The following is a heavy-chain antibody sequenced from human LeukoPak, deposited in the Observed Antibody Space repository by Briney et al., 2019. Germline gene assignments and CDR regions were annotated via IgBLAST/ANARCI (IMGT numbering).Heavy chain of an antibody. D-gene: IGHD1-7*01. CDR3: ARYNGNYGSFDL. J-gene: IGHJ4*02. CDR1: GFTFSAYG. CDR2: IWFDGSRK. Sequence: GGSLRLSCAASGFTFSAYGMHWVRQAPGKGLEWVAVIWFDGSRKHYVDSVKGRFTVSRDDSKDMVYLQMNSLRAEDTALYFCARYNGNYGSFDLWGQGTLVTVSS. V-gene: IGHV3-33*01.